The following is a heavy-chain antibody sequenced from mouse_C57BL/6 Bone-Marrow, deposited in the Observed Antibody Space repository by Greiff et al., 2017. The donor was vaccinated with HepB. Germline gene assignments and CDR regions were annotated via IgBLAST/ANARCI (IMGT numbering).Heavy chain of an antibody. D-gene: IGHD1-1*01. CDR2: IRLKSDNYAT. V-gene: IGHV6-3*01. CDR1: GFTFSNYW. Sequence: VQLKESGGGLVQPGGSMKLSCVASGFTFSNYWMNWVRQSPEKGLEWVAQIRLKSDNYATHYAESVKGRFTISRDDSKSSVYLQMNNLRAEDTGIYYCTGGSSFWGQGTTLTVSS. CDR3: TGGSSF. J-gene: IGHJ2*01.